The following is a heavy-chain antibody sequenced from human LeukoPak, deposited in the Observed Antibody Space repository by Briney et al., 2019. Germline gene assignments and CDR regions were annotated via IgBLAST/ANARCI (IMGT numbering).Heavy chain of an antibody. V-gene: IGHV4-31*03. Sequence: PSETLSLTCTVSGGSISSGGYYWTWIRQHPGKGLEWIGYTYYSGSTYYNPSLKSRVTISVDTSKNQFSLKLSSVTAADTAVYYCARSYSSSLFDYWGQGTLVTVSS. D-gene: IGHD6-6*01. CDR1: GGSISSGGYY. J-gene: IGHJ4*02. CDR2: TYYSGST. CDR3: ARSYSSSLFDY.